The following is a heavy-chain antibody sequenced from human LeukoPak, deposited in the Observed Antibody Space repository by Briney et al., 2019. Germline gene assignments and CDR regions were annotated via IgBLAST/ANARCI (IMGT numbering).Heavy chain of an antibody. V-gene: IGHV1-18*01. CDR1: GYTFTSYG. Sequence: ASVKVSCKASGYTFTSYGFSWVRQAPGQGLEWMGWISAYNGNTKYAQKLQGRVTMTTDTSTSTSYMELRSLRFDDTAVYYCARRHKWWGVFDFWGQGTVVTVSS. J-gene: IGHJ4*02. CDR2: ISAYNGNT. CDR3: ARRHKWWGVFDF. D-gene: IGHD2-15*01.